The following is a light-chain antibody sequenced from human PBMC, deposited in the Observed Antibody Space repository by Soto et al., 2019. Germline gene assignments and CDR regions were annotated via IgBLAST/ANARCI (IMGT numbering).Light chain of an antibody. CDR1: SSDVGSYDY. CDR3: SSYTSSSTQV. Sequence: QSVLIQPPSVSGSPGQSVTISCTGTSSDVGSYDYVSWYQQHPGTVPKPMIYNVNTQPSGVPDRFSGSKSGNTASLTISGLQAEDEADYYCSSYTSSSTQVFGTGTKVTVL. V-gene: IGLV2-18*02. J-gene: IGLJ1*01. CDR2: NVN.